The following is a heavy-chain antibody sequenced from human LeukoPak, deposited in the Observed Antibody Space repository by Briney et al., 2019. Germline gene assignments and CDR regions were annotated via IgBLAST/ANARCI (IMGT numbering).Heavy chain of an antibody. Sequence: GGSLRLSCAASGFXFSSYAMNWVRQAPGKGLKWVSAISGSGGATYYADSVKGRFTMSRDNSKNTLYLQMNSLRAEDTAVYYCAKGAYYHGSGRYFDYWGQGTLVIVSS. CDR3: AKGAYYHGSGRYFDY. V-gene: IGHV3-23*01. CDR1: GFXFSSYA. CDR2: ISGSGGAT. J-gene: IGHJ4*02. D-gene: IGHD3-10*01.